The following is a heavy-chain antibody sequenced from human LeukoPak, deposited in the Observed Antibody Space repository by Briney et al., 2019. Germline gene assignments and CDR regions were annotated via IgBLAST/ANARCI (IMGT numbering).Heavy chain of an antibody. V-gene: IGHV4-34*01. CDR1: GGSFSGYY. J-gene: IGHJ3*02. CDR3: ARGYSYGFFDAFDI. CDR2: INHSGST. Sequence: SETLSLTCAVYGGSFSGYYWSWIRQPPGKGLEWIGEINHSGSTNYNPSLKSRVTISVDTSKNQFSLKLSSVTAADTAVYYCARGYSYGFFDAFDIWGQGTMVTVSS. D-gene: IGHD5-18*01.